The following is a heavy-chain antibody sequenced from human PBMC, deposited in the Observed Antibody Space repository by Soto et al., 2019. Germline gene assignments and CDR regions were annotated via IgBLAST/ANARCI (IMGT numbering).Heavy chain of an antibody. D-gene: IGHD6-19*01. V-gene: IGHV4-38-2*01. CDR2: IYHSGST. J-gene: IGHJ6*02. CDR1: GYSIRNGYY. CDR3: ARTDSSGWYGDYYYGMDV. Sequence: TLSLTCAVSGYSIRNGYYWGWIRQPPGKGLEWIGTIYHSGSTNYNPSLKSRVTISVDKSKNQFSLKLSSVTAADTAVYYCARTDSSGWYGDYYYGMDVWGQGTTVTVSS.